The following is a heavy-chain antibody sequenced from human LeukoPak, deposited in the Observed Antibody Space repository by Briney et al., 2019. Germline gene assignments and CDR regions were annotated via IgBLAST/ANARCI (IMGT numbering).Heavy chain of an antibody. CDR1: GFTFSSFA. CDR2: ISASGSPT. CDR3: ARDSAGDTSNHYGMDV. J-gene: IGHJ6*02. D-gene: IGHD2-2*02. Sequence: GGSLRLSCAASGFTFSSFAMTWVRQAPGKRLEWVSLISASGSPTYYADSVKGRFTISRDNSKNTLYLQMNSLRADDTAVYYCARDSAGDTSNHYGMDVWGQGTTVTVSS. V-gene: IGHV3-23*01.